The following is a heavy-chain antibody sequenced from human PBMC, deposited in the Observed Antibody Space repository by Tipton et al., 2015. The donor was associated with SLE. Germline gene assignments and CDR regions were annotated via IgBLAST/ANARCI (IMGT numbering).Heavy chain of an antibody. D-gene: IGHD6-19*01. Sequence: QLVQSGGGLIQPGGSLRLSCAASGFSVSRNHMSWVRQAPGKGLEWVALIWYDGSNNFYADSVKDRFTISRDNAKNSLYLQMSSLRVEDTALYYCVKDKYSSPYYYMDVWGKGTTVTVSS. V-gene: IGHV3-30*02. J-gene: IGHJ6*03. CDR1: GFSVSRNH. CDR2: IWYDGSNN. CDR3: VKDKYSSPYYYMDV.